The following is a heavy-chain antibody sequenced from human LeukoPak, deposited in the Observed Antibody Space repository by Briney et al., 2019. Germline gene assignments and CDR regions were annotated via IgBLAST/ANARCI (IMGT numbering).Heavy chain of an antibody. CDR3: AKDIGSTLNYYYMDV. Sequence: GGSLRLSCAASGFTFSDFYMSWIRQAPGKGLEWVSYITSSGSTIYYADSVKGRFTISRDNAKSSLYLQMNSLRAEDTALYYCAKDIGSTLNYYYMDVWGKGTTVTISS. CDR2: ITSSGSTI. CDR1: GFTFSDFY. V-gene: IGHV3-11*01. J-gene: IGHJ6*03. D-gene: IGHD2/OR15-2a*01.